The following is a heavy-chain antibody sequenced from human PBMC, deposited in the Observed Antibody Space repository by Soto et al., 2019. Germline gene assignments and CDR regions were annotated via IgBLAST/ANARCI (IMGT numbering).Heavy chain of an antibody. CDR1: GYTSMNYG. CDR2: IGADRGNT. V-gene: IGHV1-18*01. D-gene: IGHD1-26*01. CDR3: ARDGDEWDRRYCDN. J-gene: IGHJ4*02. Sequence: QVQLVQSGAEVTKPGSSVKVSCKASGYTSMNYGISWVRQAPGQGLEWMGWIGADRGNTNYAQKFRGRITMTTDTSTSTVYMEVRHLRADDTAVYYFARDGDEWDRRYCDNWGQGTLVTVSS.